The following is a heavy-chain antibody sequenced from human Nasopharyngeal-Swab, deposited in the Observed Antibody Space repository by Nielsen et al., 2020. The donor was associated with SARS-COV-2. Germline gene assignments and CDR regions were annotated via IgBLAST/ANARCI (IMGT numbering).Heavy chain of an antibody. CDR1: GFTVSSNY. CDR2: LSSAGST. Sequence: GGSLRLSCAASGFTVSSNYMSWVRPAPAKRLQSASVLSSAGSTYYAASVKGRFTISRDNSKNTLYLQMNSLRAEDTAVYYCARGFASSLRWGQGTLVTVSS. V-gene: IGHV3-66*01. D-gene: IGHD5/OR15-5a*01. J-gene: IGHJ4*02. CDR3: ARGFASSLR.